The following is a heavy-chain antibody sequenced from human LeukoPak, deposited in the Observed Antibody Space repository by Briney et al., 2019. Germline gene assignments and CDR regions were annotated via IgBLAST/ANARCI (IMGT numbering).Heavy chain of an antibody. CDR3: AKARRDGYNLFDY. CDR1: GFTFSSYA. J-gene: IGHJ4*02. D-gene: IGHD5-24*01. Sequence: GASLRLSCAASGFTFSSYAMSWVRQAPGKGLEWVSVISSSGGNTYYTDSVKGRFTVSRDISKNTLYLQMNSLRAEDTALNYCAKARRDGYNLFDYWGQGTLVTVSS. V-gene: IGHV3-23*01. CDR2: ISSSGGNT.